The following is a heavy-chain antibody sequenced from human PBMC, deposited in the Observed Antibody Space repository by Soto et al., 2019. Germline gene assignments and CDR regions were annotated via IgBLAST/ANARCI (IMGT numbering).Heavy chain of an antibody. J-gene: IGHJ2*01. CDR2: IGTTGGDT. Sequence: EVQLLESGGGLVQPGGSLRLSCAASGFTFSIYPMSWVRQTPEKGLEWVSTIGTTGGDTYYADSVRGRSTISRDDSKNTLYLQMSSLRAEESAVYYCAESRVDRGRGYFDLWGRGTLVTVSS. CDR3: AESRVDRGRGYFDL. V-gene: IGHV3-23*01. CDR1: GFTFSIYP. D-gene: IGHD2-15*01.